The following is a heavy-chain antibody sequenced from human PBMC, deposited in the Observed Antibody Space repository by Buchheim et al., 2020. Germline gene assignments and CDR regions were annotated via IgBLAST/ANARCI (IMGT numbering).Heavy chain of an antibody. CDR3: ARKSCSSTSCYAQDYWYFDL. D-gene: IGHD2-2*01. V-gene: IGHV3-7*04. CDR1: GFTFSSYW. J-gene: IGHJ2*01. Sequence: VQLVESGGGLVQPGGSLRLSCAASGFTFSSYWMSWVRQAPGKGLEWVANIKQDGSEKYYVDSVKGRFTISRDNAKNSLYLQMNSLRAEDTAVYYCARKSCSSTSCYAQDYWYFDLWGRGTL. CDR2: IKQDGSEK.